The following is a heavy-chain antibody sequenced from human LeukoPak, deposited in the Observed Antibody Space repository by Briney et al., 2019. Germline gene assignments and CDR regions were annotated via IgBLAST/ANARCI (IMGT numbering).Heavy chain of an antibody. J-gene: IGHJ5*02. D-gene: IGHD5-24*01. Sequence: SETLSLTCTVSGGSISSYYWSWIRQPPGKGLEWIGYIYYCGSTNYNPSLKSRVTISVDTSKNQFSLKLSSVTAADTAVYYCARGADGYNYNWFDPWGQGTLVTVSS. V-gene: IGHV4-59*01. CDR2: IYYCGST. CDR1: GGSISSYY. CDR3: ARGADGYNYNWFDP.